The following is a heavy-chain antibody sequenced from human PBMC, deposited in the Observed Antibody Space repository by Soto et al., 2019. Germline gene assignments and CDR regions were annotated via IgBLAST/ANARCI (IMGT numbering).Heavy chain of an antibody. D-gene: IGHD3-16*02. V-gene: IGHV2-5*01. J-gene: IGHJ5*02. Sequence: SGPTLVNPTQTLTLTCTFSGFSLSTRGVGVGWIRQPPGKALECLALIYWNDDKRYSPSLKSRLTITKHTSKNQVVLTMTNMDPVDTATYYCAHRQRIMITFGGVIADNWFDPWGQGTLVTVSS. CDR3: AHRQRIMITFGGVIADNWFDP. CDR1: GFSLSTRGVG. CDR2: IYWNDDK.